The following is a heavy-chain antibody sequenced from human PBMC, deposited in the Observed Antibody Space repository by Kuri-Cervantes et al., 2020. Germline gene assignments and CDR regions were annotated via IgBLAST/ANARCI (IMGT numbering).Heavy chain of an antibody. V-gene: IGHV3-23*01. CDR3: AKDRAYDSSWYDS. D-gene: IGHD3-22*01. J-gene: IGHJ5*01. Sequence: GGSLRLSCVASGFTFSKFGMRWVRQAPGKGLEWVSAITDSGTTALYADSVKGRFTVSRDNSKNTLYVQMNSLRAEDTAVYYCAKDRAYDSSWYDSWGQGTLVTVSS. CDR2: ITDSGTTA. CDR1: GFTFSKFG.